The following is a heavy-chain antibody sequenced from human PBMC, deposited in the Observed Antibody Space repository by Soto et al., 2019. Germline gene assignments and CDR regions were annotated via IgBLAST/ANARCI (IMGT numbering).Heavy chain of an antibody. Sequence: QVQLQEAGPGLVKPSETLALNCSVSGASVSSGDYYWSWIRQPPGKVLEWIGYIYFSGATSYDPSLKRRVSISIDTSKNHFSLKLRSVTAADTAVYYCVRVHADDSSGYYLDYWGQGLLVSVSS. CDR3: VRVHADDSSGYYLDY. CDR1: GASVSSGDYY. J-gene: IGHJ4*02. CDR2: IYFSGAT. D-gene: IGHD6-19*01. V-gene: IGHV4-61*03.